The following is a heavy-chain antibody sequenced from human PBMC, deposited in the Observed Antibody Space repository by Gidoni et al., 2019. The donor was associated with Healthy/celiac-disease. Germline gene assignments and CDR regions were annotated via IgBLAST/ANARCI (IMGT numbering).Heavy chain of an antibody. J-gene: IGHJ6*03. CDR3: AQFGERPHYYYYMDV. D-gene: IGHD3-10*01. Sequence: QVQLVESGGGVVQPGRSLRLSCAASGFTFSSYAMHWVRQAPGKGLEWVAVISYDGSNKYYADSVKGRFTISRDNSKNTLYLQMNSLRAEDTAVYYCAQFGERPHYYYYMDVWGKGTTVTVSS. CDR2: ISYDGSNK. CDR1: GFTFSSYA. V-gene: IGHV3-30-3*01.